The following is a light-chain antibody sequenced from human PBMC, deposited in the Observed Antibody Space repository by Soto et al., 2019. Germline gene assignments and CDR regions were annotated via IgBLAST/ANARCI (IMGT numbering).Light chain of an antibody. Sequence: DIVLTQSPDSLAVSLGERATINCMSSQSVLYSSNSKNYLAWYQQKPGQPPKLLIYWASTRESGVPDRFSGSGSWTDFTLTISSLQAEDVAVYYCQQYYSTPLTFDGGTKVQIK. J-gene: IGKJ4*01. CDR3: QQYYSTPLT. CDR2: WAS. V-gene: IGKV4-1*01. CDR1: QSVLYSSNSKNY.